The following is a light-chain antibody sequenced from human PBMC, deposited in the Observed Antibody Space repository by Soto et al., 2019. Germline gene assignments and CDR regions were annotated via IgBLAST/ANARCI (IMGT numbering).Light chain of an antibody. J-gene: IGKJ1*01. CDR1: QRISNY. V-gene: IGKV1-39*01. Sequence: DIQMTQSPSSLSASVGDRVTITCRASQRISNYLNWYQQKPGKGPQLLIYGASTLQSGVPPRFSGSGSGTDFTLTINALQPEDFATYSCQEGYSTSRTFGQGTTVEIK. CDR2: GAS. CDR3: QEGYSTSRT.